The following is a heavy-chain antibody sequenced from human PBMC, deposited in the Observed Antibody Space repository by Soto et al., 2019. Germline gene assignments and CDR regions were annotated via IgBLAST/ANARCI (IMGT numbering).Heavy chain of an antibody. CDR3: ARDRNYCTNGVCYGMDV. Sequence: SETLSLTCTVSGGSISSSSYYWGWIRQPPGKGLEWIGSIYYSGSTYYNPSLKSRVTISVDTSKNQFSLKLSSVTAADTAVYYCARDRNYCTNGVCYGMDVWGQGTTVTVSS. V-gene: IGHV4-39*07. CDR1: GGSISSSSYY. CDR2: IYYSGST. J-gene: IGHJ6*02. D-gene: IGHD2-8*01.